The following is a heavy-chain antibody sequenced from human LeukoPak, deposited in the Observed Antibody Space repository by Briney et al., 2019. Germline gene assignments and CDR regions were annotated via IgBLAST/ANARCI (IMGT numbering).Heavy chain of an antibody. J-gene: IGHJ4*02. V-gene: IGHV4-39*01. Sequence: TSETLSLTCTVSGGSISSSSYYWGWIRQPPGKGLEWIESIYYSGSTYYNPSLKSRVTISVDTSKNQFSLKLSSVTAADTAVYYCASSFVFFDYWGQGTLVTVSS. CDR3: ASSFVFFDY. CDR1: GGSISSSSYY. CDR2: IYYSGST. D-gene: IGHD3-10*01.